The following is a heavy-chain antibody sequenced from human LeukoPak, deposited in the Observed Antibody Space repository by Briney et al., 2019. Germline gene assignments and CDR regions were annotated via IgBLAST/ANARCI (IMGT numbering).Heavy chain of an antibody. Sequence: EASVKVSSKASGGTFSSYAISWVRQAPGQGLEWMGGIIPIFGTANYPQKFQGRVTMTKDTSTDTAYMELSSLRSEDKAVYYCARGGTTRVYYYMDVWGKGTTVTVSS. V-gene: IGHV1-69*05. CDR2: IIPIFGTA. CDR1: GGTFSSYA. CDR3: ARGGTTRVYYYMDV. J-gene: IGHJ6*03. D-gene: IGHD1-1*01.